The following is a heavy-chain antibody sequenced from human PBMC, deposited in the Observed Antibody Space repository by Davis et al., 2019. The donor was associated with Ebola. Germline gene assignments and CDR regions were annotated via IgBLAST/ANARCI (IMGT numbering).Heavy chain of an antibody. Sequence: GESLKISCEVSGFSVSGKYMSWVRQAPGKGPEWVAVFYTDERTYYADSVKGRFTVSRDNSENMLYLQMSTLRVEDTAVYYCAKGGSGWPSDYSYGLGVWGKGTIVTVSS. CDR3: AKGGSGWPSDYSYGLGV. V-gene: IGHV3-53*01. D-gene: IGHD6-19*01. CDR1: GFSVSGKY. J-gene: IGHJ6*04. CDR2: FYTDERT.